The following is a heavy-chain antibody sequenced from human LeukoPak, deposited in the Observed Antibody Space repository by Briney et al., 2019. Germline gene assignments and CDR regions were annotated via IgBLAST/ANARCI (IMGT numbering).Heavy chain of an antibody. Sequence: PGGSLRLSCVASGFTFSSYEMNWVRQAPGKGLEWISYISRSGATVNDADSVKGRFTISRDDAKQSLYLQMNSLRAEDTAVYDCARSMVTNYFDYWGQGSLVTVSS. CDR3: ARSMVTNYFDY. D-gene: IGHD2-21*02. CDR2: ISRSGATV. CDR1: GFTFSSYE. J-gene: IGHJ4*02. V-gene: IGHV3-48*03.